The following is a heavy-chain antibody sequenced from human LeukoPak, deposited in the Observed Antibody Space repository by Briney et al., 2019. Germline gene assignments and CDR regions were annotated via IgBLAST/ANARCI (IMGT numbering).Heavy chain of an antibody. CDR3: ARVVGSGYYRYFDY. CDR1: GGSISSGGYY. CDR2: IYYSGST. D-gene: IGHD3-22*01. V-gene: IGHV4-31*03. Sequence: SETLSLTCTVSGGSISSGGYYWSWIRQHPGKGLGWIGYIYYSGSTYYNPSLKSRVTISVDTSKNQFSLKLSSVTAADTAVYYCARVVGSGYYRYFDYWGQGTLVTVSS. J-gene: IGHJ4*02.